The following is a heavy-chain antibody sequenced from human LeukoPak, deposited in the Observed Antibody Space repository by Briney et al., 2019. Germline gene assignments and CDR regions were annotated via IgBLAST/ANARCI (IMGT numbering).Heavy chain of an antibody. J-gene: IGHJ4*02. CDR1: GFTFSIYG. V-gene: IGHV3-30*02. CDR3: ARDRCSSTSCYVDY. Sequence: GGSLRLSCVASGFTFSIYGMHWVRQAPGKGLEWMAFIRYDGTNIYYADSVKGRFTISRDNSKNTLYLQMNSLRGEDTAVYYCARDRCSSTSCYVDYWGQGTRVTVSS. D-gene: IGHD2-2*01. CDR2: IRYDGTNI.